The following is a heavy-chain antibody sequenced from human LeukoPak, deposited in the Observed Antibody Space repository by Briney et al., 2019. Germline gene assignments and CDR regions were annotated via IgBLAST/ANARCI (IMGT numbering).Heavy chain of an antibody. Sequence: GGSLRLSCAASGFTFSSYWMSWVRQAPGKGLEWVANIKQDGSEKYYVDSVKGRFTISRDNAKNSLYLQMNSLRAEDTAVYYCARADTMVRGVNTNYYGMDVWGQGTTVTVSS. CDR2: IKQDGSEK. CDR3: ARADTMVRGVNTNYYGMDV. CDR1: GFTFSSYW. V-gene: IGHV3-7*01. D-gene: IGHD3-10*01. J-gene: IGHJ6*02.